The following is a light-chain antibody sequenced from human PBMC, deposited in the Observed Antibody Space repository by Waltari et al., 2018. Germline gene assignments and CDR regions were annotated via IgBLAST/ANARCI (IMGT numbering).Light chain of an antibody. CDR2: GAS. V-gene: IGKV3-20*01. CDR3: QQYGSSPRT. CDR1: QIITNNY. Sequence: DIVLTQSPDTLSLSPGERAVLSCRASQIITNNYVAWYQQRFGQAPKVLIHGASSRATGIPDRFSGSGSGTDFTLTIDRLGPEDFVVYYCQQYGSSPRTFGQGTRVEIK. J-gene: IGKJ1*01.